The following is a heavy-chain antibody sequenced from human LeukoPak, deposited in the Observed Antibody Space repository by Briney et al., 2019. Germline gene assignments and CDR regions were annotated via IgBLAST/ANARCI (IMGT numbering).Heavy chain of an antibody. D-gene: IGHD1/OR15-1a*01. V-gene: IGHV4-39*01. CDR2: IYYSGST. CDR3: ARHPEVDNLEHPGYYYMDV. J-gene: IGHJ6*03. Sequence: SETLSLTCTVSGGSISNYYWGWIRQPPGKGLEWIGSIYYSGSTYYNPSLKSRVTISVDTSKNQFSLKLSSVTAADTAVYYCARHPEVDNLEHPGYYYMDVWGKGTTVTVSS. CDR1: GGSISNYY.